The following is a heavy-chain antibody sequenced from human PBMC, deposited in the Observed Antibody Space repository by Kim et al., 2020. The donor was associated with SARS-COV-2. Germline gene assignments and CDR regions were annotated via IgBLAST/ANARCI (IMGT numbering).Heavy chain of an antibody. Sequence: SGPTLVNPWETLSLTCTVSGGSISGYYWSWIRQPPGQALEWIGYIYYSGSTSYNPSLNSRVTISVDTSQNQFSLKVNSLTAADTAVYYCARLHGHKSEEFDPWGQGTLVTASA. J-gene: IGHJ5*02. CDR3: ARLHGHKSEEFDP. CDR1: GGSISGYY. CDR2: IYYSGST. V-gene: IGHV4-59*01.